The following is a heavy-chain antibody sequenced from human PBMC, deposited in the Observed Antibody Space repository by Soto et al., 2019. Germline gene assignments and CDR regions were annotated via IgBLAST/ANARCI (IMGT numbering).Heavy chain of an antibody. CDR2: ISSSSSYI. Sequence: EVQLVESGGGLVKPGGSLRLSCAASGFTFSSYSMNWVRQAPGKGLEWVSSISSSSSYIYYADSVKGRFTISRDNAKNSLYLQMNSLRAEDTAVYYCAKVPRYGYPHYFDYWGQGTLVTVSS. CDR1: GFTFSSYS. V-gene: IGHV3-21*01. J-gene: IGHJ4*02. CDR3: AKVPRYGYPHYFDY. D-gene: IGHD5-18*01.